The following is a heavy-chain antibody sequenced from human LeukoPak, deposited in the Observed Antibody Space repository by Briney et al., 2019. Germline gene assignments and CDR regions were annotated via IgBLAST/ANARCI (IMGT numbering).Heavy chain of an antibody. V-gene: IGHV4-39*01. J-gene: IGHJ4*02. Sequence: PSETLSLTWTVSGGSISSSSYYWGWIRQPPGKGLEWIASIYFSGSTYYNPSLKSRVTISVDTSKNQFSLRLSSVTAADTAVYYCARTIGGNLHFDSWGQGTLVTVSS. CDR2: IYFSGST. CDR1: GGSISSSSYY. CDR3: ARTIGGNLHFDS. D-gene: IGHD4-23*01.